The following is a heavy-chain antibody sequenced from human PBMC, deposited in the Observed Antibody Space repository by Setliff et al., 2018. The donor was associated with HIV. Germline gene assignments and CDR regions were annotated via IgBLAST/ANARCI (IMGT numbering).Heavy chain of an antibody. D-gene: IGHD2-2*01. J-gene: IGHJ6*02. V-gene: IGHV1-69*05. Sequence: SVKVSCKASGDTFSIHPISWVRQAPGRGLEWMGNTIPVFGRTNYAQRFQGRVTITTDESTSTAYMELSSLRFEDTAMYYCASAYCSSTGCYVRWGNGMDVWGQGTTVTVSS. CDR3: ASAYCSSTGCYVRWGNGMDV. CDR1: GDTFSIHP. CDR2: TIPVFGRT.